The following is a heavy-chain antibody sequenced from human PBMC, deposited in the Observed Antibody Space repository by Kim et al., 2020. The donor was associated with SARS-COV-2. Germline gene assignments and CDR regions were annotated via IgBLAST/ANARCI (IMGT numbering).Heavy chain of an antibody. J-gene: IGHJ6*02. CDR3: AREAYDSSGYYYYYYGMDV. CDR1: GGTFSSYA. CDR2: IIPIFGTA. V-gene: IGHV1-69*13. Sequence: SVKVSCKASGGTFSSYAISWVRQAPGQGLEWMGGIIPIFGTANYAQKFQGRVTITADESTSTAYMELSSLRSEDTAVYYCAREAYDSSGYYYYYYGMDVWGQGTTVTVSS. D-gene: IGHD3-22*01.